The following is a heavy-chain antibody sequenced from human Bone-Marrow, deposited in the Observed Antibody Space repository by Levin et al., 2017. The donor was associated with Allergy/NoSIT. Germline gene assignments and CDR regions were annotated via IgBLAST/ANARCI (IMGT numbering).Heavy chain of an antibody. D-gene: IGHD4-17*01. V-gene: IGHV3-23*01. Sequence: GESLKISCTISGFIFADYAMNWVRQAPGRGLEWVSSLDGSSGKTHYADVVKGRFTISREYSKNTLFLQMNSLRVEDTARYYCAKAGTTVMLDYSYLDVWGERTAVTVSS. CDR3: AKAGTTVMLDYSYLDV. CDR2: LDGSSGKT. J-gene: IGHJ6*03. CDR1: GFIFADYA.